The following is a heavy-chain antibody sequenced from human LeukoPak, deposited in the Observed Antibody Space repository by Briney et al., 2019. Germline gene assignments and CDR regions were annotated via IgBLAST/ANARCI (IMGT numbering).Heavy chain of an antibody. CDR1: GFTFSSYS. Sequence: GGSLRLSCAASGFTFSSYSMDWVRQAPDKGLEWVAVISYDGSNKYYADSVKGRFTISRDNSKNTLFLQMNSLRAEDTAVYYCARANYGLDVWGQGTTVTVSS. CDR2: ISYDGSNK. J-gene: IGHJ6*02. V-gene: IGHV3-30-3*01. CDR3: ARANYGLDV.